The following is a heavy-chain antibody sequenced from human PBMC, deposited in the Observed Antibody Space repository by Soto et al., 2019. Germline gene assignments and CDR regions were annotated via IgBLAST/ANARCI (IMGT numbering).Heavy chain of an antibody. CDR2: IYHSGST. J-gene: IGHJ6*02. CDR3: ARVEQIISYGMDV. V-gene: IGHV4-4*02. Sequence: SETLSLTGAGSGGSISSSNWWSWVRQPPGKGLEWIGEIYHSGSTNYNPSLKSRVTISVEKSKNQFSLKLSSVTAADTAVYYCARVEQIISYGMDVWGQGTTVTVSS. CDR1: GGSISSSNW.